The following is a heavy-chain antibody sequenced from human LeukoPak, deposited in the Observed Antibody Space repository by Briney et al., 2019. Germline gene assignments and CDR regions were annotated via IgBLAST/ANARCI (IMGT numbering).Heavy chain of an antibody. CDR3: ARAGEVGAIPLDY. CDR1: GFTFSSYS. D-gene: IGHD1-26*01. CDR2: ISSGSSYI. Sequence: GGSLRLSCAASGFTFSSYSMNWVRQAPGKGLEWVSSISSGSSYIYYADSVKGRFTISRDNAKNSLYLQMNSLRAEDTAVYYCARAGEVGAIPLDYWGQGTLVTVSS. V-gene: IGHV3-21*01. J-gene: IGHJ4*02.